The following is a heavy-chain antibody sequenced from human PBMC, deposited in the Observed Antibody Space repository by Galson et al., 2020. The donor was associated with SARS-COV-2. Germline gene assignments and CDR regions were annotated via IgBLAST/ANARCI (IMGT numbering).Heavy chain of an antibody. CDR1: GFIFSDYA. CDR3: LSYSSTRQNH. CDR2: ISSNGGTP. J-gene: IGHJ5*02. V-gene: IGHV3-64D*06. D-gene: IGHD2-2*01. Sequence: GGSLRLSCSASGFIFSDYAMHWVRQAPGKGLEYVSAISSNGGTPFYADSVNGRFTMSRDNSRNMFYLQMTALRPEDTAFYYCLSYSSTRQNHWGQGTLVTVSS.